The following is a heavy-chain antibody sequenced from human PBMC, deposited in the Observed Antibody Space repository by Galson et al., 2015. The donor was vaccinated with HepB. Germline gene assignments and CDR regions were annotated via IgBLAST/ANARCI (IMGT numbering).Heavy chain of an antibody. Sequence: SVKVSCKASGYDFATHDISWVRQAPGQGLEWVGWIRPYNGNTKYTQRFQGRATMTTDTSTSTAYMELKNLGSDDTAVYFCARDPPEMASIRGFDLWGQGTLVTVSS. CDR1: GYDFATHD. V-gene: IGHV1-18*04. D-gene: IGHD5-24*01. J-gene: IGHJ4*02. CDR3: ARDPPEMASIRGFDL. CDR2: IRPYNGNT.